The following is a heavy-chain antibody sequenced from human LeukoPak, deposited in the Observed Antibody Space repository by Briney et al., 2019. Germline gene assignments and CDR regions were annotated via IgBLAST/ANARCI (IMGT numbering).Heavy chain of an antibody. D-gene: IGHD2-15*01. Sequence: PSETLSLTCGVSGGSITSRDCWSWVRPPPGEGLEWIGEICLDGRIHYTPSLKSRISISIDRSKDQFSLNLISVAAADAAIYFCASQGGLRNDFWGQGTLVTVSS. CDR3: ASQGGLRNDF. J-gene: IGHJ4*02. CDR1: GGSITSRDC. CDR2: ICLDGRI. V-gene: IGHV4-4*02.